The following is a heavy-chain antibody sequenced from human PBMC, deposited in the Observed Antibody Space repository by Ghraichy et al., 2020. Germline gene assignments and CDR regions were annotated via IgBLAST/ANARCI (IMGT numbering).Heavy chain of an antibody. V-gene: IGHV4-59*01. Sequence: ESLNISCTVSGGSISSYYWSWIRQPPGKGLEWIGYIYYSGSTNYNPSLKSRVTILVDTSKNQFSLKLSSVTAADTAVYYCARFPRRGLTSPYYYGMDVWGQGTTVTVSS. CDR3: ARFPRRGLTSPYYYGMDV. D-gene: IGHD2-2*01. CDR1: GGSISSYY. J-gene: IGHJ6*02. CDR2: IYYSGST.